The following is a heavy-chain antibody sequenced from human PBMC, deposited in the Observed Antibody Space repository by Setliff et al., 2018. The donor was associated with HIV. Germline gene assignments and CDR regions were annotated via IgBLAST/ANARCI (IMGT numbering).Heavy chain of an antibody. J-gene: IGHJ3*02. D-gene: IGHD3-16*01. V-gene: IGHV4-38-2*02. Sequence: AETLSLTCNVSGYSISSGFYWGWSRQPPGKGLEGSGNIFHSGNTDQNPSLKSRVTMSVETSENQFSLRLNSVTAADTAVYYCARHTIWGDAFDIWG. CDR1: GYSISSGFY. CDR2: IFHSGNT. CDR3: ARHTIWGDAFDI.